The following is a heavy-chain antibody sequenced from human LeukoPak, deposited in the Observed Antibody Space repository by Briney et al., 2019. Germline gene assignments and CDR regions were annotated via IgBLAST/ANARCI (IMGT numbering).Heavy chain of an antibody. D-gene: IGHD3-22*01. V-gene: IGHV3-74*01. J-gene: IGHJ6*03. Sequence: GSLRLSCAASGFPFSSYWIHWVRQAPGKGLVWVSRINSDGSSTTYADSVKGRFTISRDNSKNTLYLQMNSLRAEDTAVYYCAKGGYYDSSGYPYYYYYMDVWGKGTTVTISS. CDR1: GFPFSSYW. CDR2: INSDGSST. CDR3: AKGGYYDSSGYPYYYYYMDV.